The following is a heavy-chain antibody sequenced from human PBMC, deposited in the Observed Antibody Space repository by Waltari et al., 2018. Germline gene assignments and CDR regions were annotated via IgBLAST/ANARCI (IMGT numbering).Heavy chain of an antibody. CDR3: ARSFYYGEPFDY. CDR1: GYSISSGYY. D-gene: IGHD4-17*01. V-gene: IGHV4-38-2*01. CDR2: IYHSGST. J-gene: IGHJ4*02. Sequence: QVQLQESGPGLVKPSETLSLTCAVSGYSISSGYYWGWIRQPPGKGLEWIGSIYHSGSTYYNPSLKSRVTISVDTSKNQFSLKLSSVTAADTAVYYCARSFYYGEPFDYWGQGTLVTVSS.